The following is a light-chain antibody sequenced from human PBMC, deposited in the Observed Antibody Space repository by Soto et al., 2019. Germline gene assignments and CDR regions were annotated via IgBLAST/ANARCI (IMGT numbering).Light chain of an antibody. CDR3: QHYNNWPPWT. CDR2: GAS. J-gene: IGKJ1*01. CDR1: QSISSN. V-gene: IGKV3-15*01. Sequence: EIVMTQSPATLSVSPGERATLSCRASQSISSNLAWYQQKPSQAPRLLIYGASTRATGIPARFSGSGSGTEFTLTISRLQYEDFAVYYCQHYNNWPPWTFGQGTKVEIK.